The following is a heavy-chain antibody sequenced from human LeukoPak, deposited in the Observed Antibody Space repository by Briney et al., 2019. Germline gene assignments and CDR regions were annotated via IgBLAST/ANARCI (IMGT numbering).Heavy chain of an antibody. CDR3: ARADYYGSGEDFYY. J-gene: IGHJ4*02. V-gene: IGHV1-2*06. CDR2: INPNSGGT. CDR1: GYTFTGYY. Sequence: ASVKVSCKASGYTFTGYYMHWVRQAPGQGLEWMGRINPNSGGTNYAQKFQGRVTMTRDTSISTAYMELSRLRSDDTAVYYCARADYYGSGEDFYYWGQGTLVTVSS. D-gene: IGHD3-10*01.